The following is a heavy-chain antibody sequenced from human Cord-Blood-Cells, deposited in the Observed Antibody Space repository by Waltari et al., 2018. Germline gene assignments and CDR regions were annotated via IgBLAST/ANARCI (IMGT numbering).Heavy chain of an antibody. CDR2: INHSGST. J-gene: IGHJ4*02. D-gene: IGHD7-27*01. CDR3: ARGTGEFDY. V-gene: IGHV4-34*01. Sequence: QVQLQQWGAGRLTPSETLSLTCAVYGGSFRGSYGSWIRQPPGKGLEWSGEINHSGSTNYNPALKSRVTISVDTSKNQFSLKLSSVTAADTAVYYCARGTGEFDYWGQGTLVTVSS. CDR1: GGSFRGSY.